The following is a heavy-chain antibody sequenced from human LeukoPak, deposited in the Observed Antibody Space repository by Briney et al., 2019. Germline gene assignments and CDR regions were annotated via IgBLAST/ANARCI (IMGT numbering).Heavy chain of an antibody. CDR1: GGSISSGDYY. V-gene: IGHV4-30-4*01. CDR3: ARGPPPEDTFDY. Sequence: SQTLSLTCTVSGGSISSGDYYWSWIRQPPGKGLEWIGYIYYSGSTYYNPSLKSRVTISVDTSKNQFSLKLSSVTAADTAVYYCARGPPPEDTFDYWGQGTLVTVSS. CDR2: IYYSGST. J-gene: IGHJ4*02.